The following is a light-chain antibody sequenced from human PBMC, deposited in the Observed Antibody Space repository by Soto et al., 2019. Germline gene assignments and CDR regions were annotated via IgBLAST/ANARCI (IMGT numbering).Light chain of an antibody. V-gene: IGKV3-20*01. CDR1: QSVPSNY. Sequence: EIVLTQSPCTLSLSPGDRATLSCRASQSVPSNYLAWYHKKPGQAPRLLIYGASTRATGIPDRFSGSWSGKDFTLTINRLEHEYFAVYYCQQSRSAITFGQGTRVDIK. J-gene: IGKJ5*01. CDR3: QQSRSAIT. CDR2: GAS.